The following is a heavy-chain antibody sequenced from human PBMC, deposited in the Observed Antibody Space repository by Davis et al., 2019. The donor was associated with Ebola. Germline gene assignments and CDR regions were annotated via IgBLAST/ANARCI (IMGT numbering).Heavy chain of an antibody. V-gene: IGHV5-51*01. CDR3: ARQPSVYDSSGDYYYYYMDV. CDR1: GYSFTSYW. Sequence: GESLKISCKGSGYSFTSYWISWVRQMPGKGLEWMGIIYPGDSDTRYSPSFQGQVTISADKSISTAYLQWSSLKASDTAMYYCARQPSVYDSSGDYYYYYMDVWGKGTTVTVSS. CDR2: IYPGDSDT. D-gene: IGHD3-22*01. J-gene: IGHJ6*03.